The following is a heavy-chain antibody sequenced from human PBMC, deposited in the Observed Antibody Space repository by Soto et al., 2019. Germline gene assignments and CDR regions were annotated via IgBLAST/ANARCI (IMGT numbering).Heavy chain of an antibody. CDR2: IRGGSDVI. CDR1: GFPFSTFE. V-gene: IGHV3-48*03. CDR3: VGGGLSFFDY. Sequence: EVQVMESGGGLVQPGGSLRLSCAASGFPFSTFEMNWVRQAPGKGLEWLSYIRGGSDVIYYSDSVGGRFTISRDNAKNSLYLQMSGLRDEDTGVYFCVGGGLSFFDYWGQGALVTVSS. J-gene: IGHJ4*02. D-gene: IGHD3-16*02.